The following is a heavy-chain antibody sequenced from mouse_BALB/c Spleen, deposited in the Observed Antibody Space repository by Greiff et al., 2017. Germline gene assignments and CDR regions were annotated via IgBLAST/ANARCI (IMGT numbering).Heavy chain of an antibody. CDR2: ISSGGSYT. D-gene: IGHD2-4*01. CDR3: TREDDYDEGGYYYAMDY. V-gene: IGHV5-6-4*01. Sequence: DVKLVESGGGLVKPGGSLKLSCAASGFTFSSYTMSWVRQTPEKRLEWVATISSGGSYTYYPDSAKGRFTISRDNAKNTLYLQMSSLKSEDTAMYYCTREDDYDEGGYYYAMDYWGQGTSVTVSS. CDR1: GFTFSSYT. J-gene: IGHJ4*01.